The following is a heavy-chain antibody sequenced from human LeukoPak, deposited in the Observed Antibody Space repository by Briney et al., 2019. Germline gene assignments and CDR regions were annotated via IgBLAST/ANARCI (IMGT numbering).Heavy chain of an antibody. CDR3: AKTPEDDSSGYYYNY. Sequence: PSETLSLTCTVSGGSISSSSYYWGWIRQPPGKGLEWIGSICYSGSTYYNPSLKSRVTISVDTSKNQFSLKLSSVTAADTAVYYCAKTPEDDSSGYYYNYWGQGTLVTVSS. J-gene: IGHJ4*02. CDR1: GGSISSSSYY. CDR2: ICYSGST. V-gene: IGHV4-39*01. D-gene: IGHD3-22*01.